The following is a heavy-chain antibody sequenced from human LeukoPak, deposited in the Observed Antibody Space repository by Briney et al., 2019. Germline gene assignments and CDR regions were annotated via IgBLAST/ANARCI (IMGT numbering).Heavy chain of an antibody. V-gene: IGHV4-59*01. CDR3: AREDGSGSYFPNNWFDP. D-gene: IGHD3-10*01. Sequence: GSLRLSCAASGFTFSNAWMSWIRQPPGKGLEWIGYIYYSGSTNYNPSLKSRVTISVDTSKNQFSLKLSSVTAADTAVYYCAREDGSGSYFPNNWFDPWGQGTLVTVSS. CDR1: GFTFSNAW. J-gene: IGHJ5*02. CDR2: IYYSGST.